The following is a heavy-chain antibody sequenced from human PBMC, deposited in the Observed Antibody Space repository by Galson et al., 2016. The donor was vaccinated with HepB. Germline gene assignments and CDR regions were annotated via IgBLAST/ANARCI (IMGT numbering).Heavy chain of an antibody. CDR1: GYSFVNLA. D-gene: IGHD3-9*01. J-gene: IGHJ4*02. Sequence: SVKVSCKASGYSFVNLAMHWVRQAPGQSLEWMGWINPDNGNTKYSQKFQGRVTIYRDTSANTVYMELTSLRSEDTAVYFCARNVDWYLPTFDYWGPGTLVTVSS. V-gene: IGHV1-3*01. CDR3: ARNVDWYLPTFDY. CDR2: INPDNGNT.